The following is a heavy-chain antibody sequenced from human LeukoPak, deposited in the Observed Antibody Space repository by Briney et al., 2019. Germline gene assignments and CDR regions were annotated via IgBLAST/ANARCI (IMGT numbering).Heavy chain of an antibody. D-gene: IGHD6-6*01. V-gene: IGHV4-39*07. Sequence: SETLSLTCTVSGGSISSSSYYWGWIRQPPGKGLEWIGSIYYSGSTYYNPSLKSRVTISVDTSKNQFSLKLSSVTAADTAVYYCAREGGKLGPYYYYYYMDVWGKGTTVTVSS. CDR2: IYYSGST. CDR1: GGSISSSSYY. CDR3: AREGGKLGPYYYYYYMDV. J-gene: IGHJ6*03.